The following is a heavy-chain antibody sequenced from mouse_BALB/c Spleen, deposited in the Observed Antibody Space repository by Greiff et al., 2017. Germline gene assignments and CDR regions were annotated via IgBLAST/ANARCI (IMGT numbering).Heavy chain of an antibody. V-gene: IGHV5-12-1*01. CDR1: GFAFSSYD. D-gene: IGHD2-4*01. Sequence: EVQGVESGGGLVKPGGSLKLSCAASGFAFSSYDMSWVRQTPEKRLEWVAYISSGGGSTYYPDTVKGRFTISRDNAKNTLYLQMSSLKSEDTAMYYCARHTLYDYDVAYWGQGTLVTVSA. J-gene: IGHJ3*01. CDR3: ARHTLYDYDVAY. CDR2: ISSGGGST.